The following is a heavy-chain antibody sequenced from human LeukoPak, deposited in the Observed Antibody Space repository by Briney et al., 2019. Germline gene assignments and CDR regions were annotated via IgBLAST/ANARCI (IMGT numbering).Heavy chain of an antibody. CDR2: IYYSGST. CDR3: AGPLLTYYSDSSAYS. CDR1: GGSISSTNYY. Sequence: SETLSLTCSVSGGSISSTNYYWGWIRQPPGKGLEWIGIIYYSGSTSYNPSLKSRVTISIDTSKNQFSLKLTSVTAADTAVYYCAGPLLTYYSDSSAYSWGQGTLVTVSS. D-gene: IGHD3-22*01. V-gene: IGHV4-39*01. J-gene: IGHJ4*02.